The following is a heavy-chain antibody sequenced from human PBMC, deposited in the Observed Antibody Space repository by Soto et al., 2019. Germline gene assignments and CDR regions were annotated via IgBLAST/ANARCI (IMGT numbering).Heavy chain of an antibody. CDR1: GFTFSSYW. Sequence: EVQLVESGGGLVQPGGSLRLSCAASGFTFSSYWMHWVRQAPGEGLVWVSRVNSDETTTSYADSVKGRFTISRDNARNTLYLQMNSLRAEDTAVYYCARVGTGMYDFDDWGQGTLVTVSA. CDR3: ARVGTGMYDFDD. V-gene: IGHV3-74*01. CDR2: VNSDETTT. D-gene: IGHD2-8*01. J-gene: IGHJ4*02.